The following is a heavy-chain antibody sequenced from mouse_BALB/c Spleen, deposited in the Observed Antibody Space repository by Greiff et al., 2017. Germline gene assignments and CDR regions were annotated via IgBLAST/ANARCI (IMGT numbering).Heavy chain of an antibody. J-gene: IGHJ4*01. D-gene: IGHD2-14*01. CDR3: ARYRYGDYYAMDY. V-gene: IGHV1S135*01. Sequence: VQLKESGPELVKPGASVKVSCKASGYAFTSYNMYWVKQSHGKSLEWIGYIDPYNGGTSYNQKFKGKATLTVDKSSSTAYMHLNSLTSEDSAVYYCARYRYGDYYAMDYWGQGTSVTVSS. CDR1: GYAFTSYN. CDR2: IDPYNGGT.